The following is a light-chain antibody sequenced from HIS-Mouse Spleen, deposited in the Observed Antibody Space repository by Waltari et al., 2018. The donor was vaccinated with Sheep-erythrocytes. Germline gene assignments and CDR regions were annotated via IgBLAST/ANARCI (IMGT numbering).Light chain of an antibody. Sequence: AIRMTQSPSSFSASTGDRVTITCRASQGISSYLAWYQQKPGKAPKLLIYAASTLQSGVPSRFSSSGSGTDFTLTISCLQSEDFATYYCQQYYSYLTFGPGTKVDIK. CDR3: QQYYSYLT. CDR2: AAS. J-gene: IGKJ3*01. CDR1: QGISSY. V-gene: IGKV1-8*01.